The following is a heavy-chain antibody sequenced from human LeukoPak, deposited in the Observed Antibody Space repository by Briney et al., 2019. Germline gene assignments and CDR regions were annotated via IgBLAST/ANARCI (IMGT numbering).Heavy chain of an antibody. CDR3: ARWGGSYYFDY. Sequence: SVKVSCKASGGTFISYAISWVRQAPGQGLEWMGRIIPILGIANYAQKFQGRVTITADKSTSTAYMELSSLRSEDTAVYYCARWGGSYYFDYWGQGTLVTVSS. V-gene: IGHV1-69*04. D-gene: IGHD1-26*01. CDR1: GGTFISYA. J-gene: IGHJ4*02. CDR2: IIPILGIA.